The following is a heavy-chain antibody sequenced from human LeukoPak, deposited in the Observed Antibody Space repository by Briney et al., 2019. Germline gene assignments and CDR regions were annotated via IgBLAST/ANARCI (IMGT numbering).Heavy chain of an antibody. J-gene: IGHJ3*02. CDR3: ARDRDYGGNSHVFDI. CDR1: GFTFSDSY. V-gene: IGHV3-11*05. D-gene: IGHD4-23*01. CDR2: ISSLSGLYT. Sequence: GGSLRLSCAASGFTFSDSYMSWIRQSPGKGLEWLAYISSLSGLYTNYADSVKGRLTVSRDNTKNSLYLQMNSLRAEDTAVYYCARDRDYGGNSHVFDIWGQGTVVTVSP.